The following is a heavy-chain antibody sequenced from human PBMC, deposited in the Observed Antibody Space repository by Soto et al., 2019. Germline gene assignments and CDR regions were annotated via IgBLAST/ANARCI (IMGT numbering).Heavy chain of an antibody. D-gene: IGHD2-15*01. CDR2: ISPGSRYP. Sequence: QVKLVESGGGLVPPGGSLRLSCAGSGFTFGDSYMSWIRQAPGKGLEWLSYISPGSRYPAYADSVKGRFTISRDNAKRSLYLQMMSLTAEDTAIYYCVRGGGGGLFDPWGQGTMGTVSS. J-gene: IGHJ5*02. CDR3: VRGGGGGLFDP. CDR1: GFTFGDSY. V-gene: IGHV3-11*06.